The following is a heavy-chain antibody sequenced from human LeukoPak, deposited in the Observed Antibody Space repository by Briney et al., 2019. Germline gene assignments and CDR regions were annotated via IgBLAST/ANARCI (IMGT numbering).Heavy chain of an antibody. V-gene: IGHV1-18*01. Sequence: GASVKVSCKASGYTFTSYGINWVRLAPGQGLEWMGWISPYNANANYAQKLQGRVTMTTDTSTSTAYMELSSLRSDDTAVYYCARSAHTMITAFDIWGQGTMVTVSS. CDR3: ARSAHTMITAFDI. CDR1: GYTFTSYG. D-gene: IGHD3-22*01. CDR2: ISPYNANA. J-gene: IGHJ3*02.